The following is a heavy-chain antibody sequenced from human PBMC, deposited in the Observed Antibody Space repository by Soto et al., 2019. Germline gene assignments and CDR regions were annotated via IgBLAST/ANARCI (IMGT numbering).Heavy chain of an antibody. D-gene: IGHD3-16*01. Sequence: SETLSLTCPVSGGSIGSTSYYWGWIRQPPGKGLEWIGSINYSGNTYYNPSLESRVTISIDTSKNQFSLNLTSVTAADTAVYYCARNRGSGGRYYFDYWGQGTLVTVSS. J-gene: IGHJ4*02. V-gene: IGHV4-39*01. CDR3: ARNRGSGGRYYFDY. CDR1: GGSIGSTSYY. CDR2: INYSGNT.